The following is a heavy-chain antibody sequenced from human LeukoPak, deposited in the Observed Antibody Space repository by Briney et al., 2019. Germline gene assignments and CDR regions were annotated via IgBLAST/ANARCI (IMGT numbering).Heavy chain of an antibody. CDR2: TSDRGDYT. CDR3: ARKAQYNGHYPLDY. J-gene: IGHJ4*02. Sequence: GGSLRLSCAASGFTFTSYSMSWVRQAPGKGLEWVSGTSDRGDYTYYADSVKGRFTISRDSSKNTLFLQMNNLRAEDTALYFCARKAQYNGHYPLDYWGQGTLVTVSS. V-gene: IGHV3-23*01. D-gene: IGHD1-7*01. CDR1: GFTFTSYS.